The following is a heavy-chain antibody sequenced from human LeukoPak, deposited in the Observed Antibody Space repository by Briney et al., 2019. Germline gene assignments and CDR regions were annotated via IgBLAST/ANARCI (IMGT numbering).Heavy chain of an antibody. Sequence: GGSLRLSCAAFGFTLSGHYMDWVRQAPGKGLEWVGRARNKANSYSTEYAASVKGRFTISRDDSENSLWLQMNGLKTEDTAVYYCTRTMGGGYSPFDYWGQGTLVTVSS. D-gene: IGHD1-26*01. CDR2: ARNKANSYST. CDR1: GFTLSGHY. V-gene: IGHV3-72*01. J-gene: IGHJ4*02. CDR3: TRTMGGGYSPFDY.